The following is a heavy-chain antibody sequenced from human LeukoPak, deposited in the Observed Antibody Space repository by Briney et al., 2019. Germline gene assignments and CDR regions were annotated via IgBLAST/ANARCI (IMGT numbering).Heavy chain of an antibody. J-gene: IGHJ5*02. Sequence: GGSLRLSCAASGFTFSSYAMSWVCQAPGKGLEWVSSISGSGGSTHYADSVKGRFTISRDNSKNTLYLQMSSLRAEDTAVYYCAKDPVAATGTGKINWFDAWGQASLLTVSS. CDR2: ISGSGGST. CDR3: AKDPVAATGTGKINWFDA. V-gene: IGHV3-23*01. CDR1: GFTFSSYA. D-gene: IGHD6-13*01.